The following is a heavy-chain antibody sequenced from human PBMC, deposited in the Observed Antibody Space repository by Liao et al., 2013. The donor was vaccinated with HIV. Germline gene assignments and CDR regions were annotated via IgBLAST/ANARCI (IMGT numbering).Heavy chain of an antibody. CDR1: GGSFSGYY. CDR3: ARAGKGPRYYYYMDV. CDR2: INHSGRT. Sequence: QVQLQQWGAGLLKPSETLSLTCAVYGGSFSGYYWSWIRQPPGKGLEWIGEINHSGRTNYKLSLKSRVTISVDTSKNQFSLKLSSVTAADTAVYYCARAGKGPRYYYYMDVWGKGTTVTVSS. J-gene: IGHJ6*03. V-gene: IGHV4-34*01.